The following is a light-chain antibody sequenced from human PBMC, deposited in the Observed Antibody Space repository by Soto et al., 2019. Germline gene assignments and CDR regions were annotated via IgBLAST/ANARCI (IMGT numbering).Light chain of an antibody. J-gene: IGLJ1*01. CDR2: DVS. Sequence: QSVLTQPASVSGSPGQSISISCTGTTSDVGRYNYVSRYQQHPGKAPKLMIYDVSYRPSWVSNRFSGSKSGITASLTISGLQAEDEADYYCNSFTTSSTYVFGTGTKVTVL. CDR1: TSDVGRYNY. CDR3: NSFTTSSTYV. V-gene: IGLV2-14*03.